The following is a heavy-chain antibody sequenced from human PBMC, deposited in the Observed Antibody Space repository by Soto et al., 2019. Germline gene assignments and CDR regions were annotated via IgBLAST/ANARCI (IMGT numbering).Heavy chain of an antibody. Sequence: ETLSLTCAVYGWSFSGYYWSGLRQPPGKGLEWIGEINHSGSTNYNPSLKSRVTISVDTSKNQFSLKLSSVTAAETAVYYYARAGPFITLLVVVIRETYGMDVWGQGTTVTVSS. V-gene: IGHV4-34*01. CDR3: ARAGPFITLLVVVIRETYGMDV. D-gene: IGHD3-22*01. CDR2: INHSGST. CDR1: GWSFSGYY. J-gene: IGHJ6*02.